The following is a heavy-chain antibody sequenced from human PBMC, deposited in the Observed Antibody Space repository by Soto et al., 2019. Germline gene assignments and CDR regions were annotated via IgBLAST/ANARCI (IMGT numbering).Heavy chain of an antibody. CDR1: GGTFSSYA. CDR3: AVNSGSFYNWFDP. J-gene: IGHJ5*02. V-gene: IGHV1-69*13. D-gene: IGHD1-26*01. Sequence: SVKVSCKASGGTFSSYAISWVRQAPGQGLKWMGGIIPIFGTANYAQKFQGRVTITADESTSTAYMELSSLRSEDTAVYYCAVNSGSFYNWFDPWGQGTLVTVPQ. CDR2: IIPIFGTA.